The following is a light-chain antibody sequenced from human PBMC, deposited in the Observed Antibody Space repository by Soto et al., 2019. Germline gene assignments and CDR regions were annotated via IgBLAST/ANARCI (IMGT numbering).Light chain of an antibody. CDR2: GAS. J-gene: IGKJ1*01. CDR3: QQYGSSPWT. Sequence: EIGLTQSPCALSLYPGERATLSCRASQSVSSSYLAWYQQKPGQAPRLLIYGASSRATGIPDRFSGSGSGTDFTLTISRLEPEDFAVYYCQQYGSSPWTFGQGTNVDIK. CDR1: QSVSSSY. V-gene: IGKV3-20*01.